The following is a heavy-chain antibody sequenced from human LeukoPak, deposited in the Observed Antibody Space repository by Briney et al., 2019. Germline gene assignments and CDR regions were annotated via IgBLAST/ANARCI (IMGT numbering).Heavy chain of an antibody. CDR2: IKQDGSEK. CDR1: GFTFSSYW. V-gene: IGHV3-7*01. D-gene: IGHD6-13*01. J-gene: IGHJ6*03. Sequence: PGGSLRLSCAASGFTFSSYWMSWVRQAPGKGLEWVANIKQDGSEKYYVDSVKGRFTISRDNAKNPLYLQMNSLRAEDTAVYYCARERAVISSSWYGAPVYYYYMDVWGKGTTVTVSS. CDR3: ARERAVISSSWYGAPVYYYYMDV.